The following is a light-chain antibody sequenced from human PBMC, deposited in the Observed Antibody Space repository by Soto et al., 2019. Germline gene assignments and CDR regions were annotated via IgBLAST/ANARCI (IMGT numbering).Light chain of an antibody. CDR3: MQALQSSFT. CDR2: LAS. J-gene: IGKJ3*01. CDR1: QSLLHRNGNSY. V-gene: IGKV2-28*01. Sequence: DIVMTQSPLSLSVTPGEAASISCRCSQSLLHRNGNSYLDWYLQRPGQSPQLLISLASNRASGVPDRFSGSGSGTDFTLHINRVEAEDVGVYYCMQALQSSFTFGPGTKVDL.